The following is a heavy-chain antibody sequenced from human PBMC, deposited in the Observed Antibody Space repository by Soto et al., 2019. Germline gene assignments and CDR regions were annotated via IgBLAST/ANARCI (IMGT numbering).Heavy chain of an antibody. CDR1: GFTFTSSA. Sequence: ASVKVSCKASGFTFTSSAVQWVRQARGQRLEWIGWIVVGSGNTNYAQKFQERVTITRDMSTSTAYMELSSLRSEDTAVYYCAAAWTTVTTFPLTYYYYYYGMDVWGQGTTVTVSS. CDR2: IVVGSGNT. D-gene: IGHD4-17*01. CDR3: AAAWTTVTTFPLTYYYYYYGMDV. J-gene: IGHJ6*02. V-gene: IGHV1-58*01.